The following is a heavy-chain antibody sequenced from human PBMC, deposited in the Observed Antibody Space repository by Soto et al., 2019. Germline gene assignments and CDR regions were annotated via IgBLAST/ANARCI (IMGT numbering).Heavy chain of an antibody. CDR2: INGDGSDT. CDR1: GFDFNNYW. CDR3: ARDQTTGDWFDA. D-gene: IGHD4-4*01. Sequence: GGSLRLSCGASGFDFNNYWMHWVRQVPGKGLVWVSRINGDGSDTKYADSVKGRFTISRDNAKNTVYLQMNSLRAEDTAVYYCARDQTTGDWFDAWGQGTLVTVSS. V-gene: IGHV3-74*03. J-gene: IGHJ5*02.